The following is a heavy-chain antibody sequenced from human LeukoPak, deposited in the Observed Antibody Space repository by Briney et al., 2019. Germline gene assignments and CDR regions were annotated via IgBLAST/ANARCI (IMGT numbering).Heavy chain of an antibody. CDR2: TYYSGST. CDR3: ARAVTGTEMGHYYYGMDV. CDR1: GGSISSYY. V-gene: IGHV4-59*01. Sequence: SETLSLTCTVSGGSISSYYWSWIRQPPGKGLEWIGYTYYSGSTNYNPSLKSRVTISVDTSKNQFSLKLSSVTAADTAVYYCARAVTGTEMGHYYYGMDVWGQGTTVTVSS. J-gene: IGHJ6*02. D-gene: IGHD1-20*01.